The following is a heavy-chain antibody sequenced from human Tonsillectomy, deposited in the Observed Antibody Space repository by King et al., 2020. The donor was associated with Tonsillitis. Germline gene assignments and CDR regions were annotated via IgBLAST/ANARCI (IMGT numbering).Heavy chain of an antibody. D-gene: IGHD6-19*01. CDR3: AGNEPDPIAVDYGMDV. J-gene: IGHJ6*02. Sequence: VQLVQSGAEVKKPGSSVKVSCKASVGTFSSYAISWVRQAPGPGLEWVGWIISIFGTANYAQKFQGRVTVTADESTSTAYMELGSLRSVDTAVSYCAGNEPDPIAVDYGMDVWGQGTTVTVSS. V-gene: IGHV1-69*01. CDR1: VGTFSSYA. CDR2: IISIFGTA.